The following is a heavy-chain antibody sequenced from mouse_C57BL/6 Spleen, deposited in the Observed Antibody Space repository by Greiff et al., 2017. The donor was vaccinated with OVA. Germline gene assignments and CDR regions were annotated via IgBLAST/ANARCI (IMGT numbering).Heavy chain of an antibody. Sequence: QVQLQQPGAELVKPGASVKLSCKASGYTFTSYWMHWVKQRPGRGLEWIGRIDPTSGGTKYNEKFKSTATLTVDKPSSTAYMQLSSLTSEDSAVYYCAREDYDYDGRFAYWGQGTLVTVSA. CDR3: AREDYDYDGRFAY. CDR2: IDPTSGGT. J-gene: IGHJ3*01. V-gene: IGHV1-72*01. CDR1: GYTFTSYW. D-gene: IGHD2-4*01.